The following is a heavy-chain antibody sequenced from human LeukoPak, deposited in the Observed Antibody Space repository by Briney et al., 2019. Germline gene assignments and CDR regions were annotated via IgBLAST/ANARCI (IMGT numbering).Heavy chain of an antibody. CDR2: INHSGST. J-gene: IGHJ4*02. Sequence: KPSETLSLTCAVYGGSFSGYYWSLIRQPPGKGLEWIGEINHSGSTNYNPSLKSRVTISVDTSKNQFSLKLSSVTAADTAVYYCARGSVTRFDYWGQGTLVTVSS. CDR1: GGSFSGYY. D-gene: IGHD4-11*01. V-gene: IGHV4-34*01. CDR3: ARGSVTRFDY.